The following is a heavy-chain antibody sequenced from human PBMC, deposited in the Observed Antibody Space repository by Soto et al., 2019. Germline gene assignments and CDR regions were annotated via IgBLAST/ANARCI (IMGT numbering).Heavy chain of an antibody. CDR3: PRDLPPYGPTYSVVVARFDY. CDR1: NYDFRDYG. V-gene: IGHV1-18*01. D-gene: IGHD2-21*01. J-gene: IGHJ4*02. CDR2: ISPYKGDT. Sequence: QVPLVQSGPEMKEPGASVKVSCKASNYDFRDYGFSWVRQAPGQGLEWMGWISPYKGDTNYAQKFQGRVTLTTDSTTNTAYMEWRSLRSDDTAMYYCPRDLPPYGPTYSVVVARFDYWRQGTLVTVSS.